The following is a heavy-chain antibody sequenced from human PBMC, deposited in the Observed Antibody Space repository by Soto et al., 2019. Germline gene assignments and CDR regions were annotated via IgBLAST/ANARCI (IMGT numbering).Heavy chain of an antibody. CDR3: ARGHTLYYSDY. J-gene: IGHJ4*02. D-gene: IGHD3-10*01. CDR2: INHSGSN. V-gene: IGHV4-34*01. Sequence: SETLSLTCAVYGGSFSGYYWSWIRQPPGKGLEWIGEINHSGSNSYNPSLKSRVTISVDTSKNQFSLKLSSVTAADTAVYYCARGHTLYYSDYWGQGTLVTVSS. CDR1: GGSFSGYY.